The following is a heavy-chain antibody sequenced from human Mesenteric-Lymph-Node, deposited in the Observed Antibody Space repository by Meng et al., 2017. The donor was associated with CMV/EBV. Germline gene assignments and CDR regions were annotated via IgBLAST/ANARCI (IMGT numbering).Heavy chain of an antibody. J-gene: IGHJ6*02. D-gene: IGHD1-26*01. CDR1: GGPISSYY. Sequence: SETLSLTCTISGGPISSYYWSWIRQPPGKGLEWIGYIYYSGSTNYNPSLKSRVTVSLDTSKMQFSLKLSSVTAADTAVYYCARDREGVGATFYYYGLDVWGQGTTVTVSS. V-gene: IGHV4-59*01. CDR3: ARDREGVGATFYYYGLDV. CDR2: IYYSGST.